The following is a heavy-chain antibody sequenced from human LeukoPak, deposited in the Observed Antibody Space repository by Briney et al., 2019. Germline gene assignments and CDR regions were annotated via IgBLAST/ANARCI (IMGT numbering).Heavy chain of an antibody. Sequence: ASVKVSCKASGYTFTSYDINWVRQATGQGLEWMGWMNPNSGNTGYAQKFQGRVTITRNTSISTAYMELGSLRSEDTAVYYCARETEGRWDHYDFWSGYSRRAFDIWGQGTMVTVSS. CDR1: GYTFTSYD. D-gene: IGHD3-3*01. CDR3: ARETEGRWDHYDFWSGYSRRAFDI. V-gene: IGHV1-8*03. CDR2: MNPNSGNT. J-gene: IGHJ3*02.